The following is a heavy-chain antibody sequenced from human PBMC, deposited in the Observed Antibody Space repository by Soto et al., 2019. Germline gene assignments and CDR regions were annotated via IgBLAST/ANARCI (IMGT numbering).Heavy chain of an antibody. CDR1: VFTFSDYY. V-gene: IGHV3-11*05. CDR2: INSRSSST. D-gene: IGHD7-27*01. CDR3: VKGRNWASGSDY. J-gene: IGHJ4*02. Sequence: GGSLRLSCAASVFTFSDYYMSWIRQAPGKGLEWVSYINSRSSSTNYADSVKGRFTISRDNAKNLLYLQMSSLTVEDTAVYYCVKGRNWASGSDYRGQGTLVTVSS.